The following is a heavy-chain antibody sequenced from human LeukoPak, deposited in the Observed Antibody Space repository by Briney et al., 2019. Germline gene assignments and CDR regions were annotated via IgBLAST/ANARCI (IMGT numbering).Heavy chain of an antibody. CDR1: GFTFNIYW. V-gene: IGHV3-7*03. D-gene: IGHD6-19*01. J-gene: IGHJ4*02. CDR2: INQDGNEK. CDR3: ASEVGGSGWYPSDY. Sequence: GGSLRLSCAASGFTFNIYWMNWVRQAPGKGLEWVANINQDGNEKYYVDSVKGRFTISRDNARNMLHLQMNSLTGDDTGVYYCASEVGGSGWYPSDYWGQGTLVTVSS.